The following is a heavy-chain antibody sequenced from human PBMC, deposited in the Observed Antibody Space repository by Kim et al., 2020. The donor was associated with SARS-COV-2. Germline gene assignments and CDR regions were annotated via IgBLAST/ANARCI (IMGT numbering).Heavy chain of an antibody. J-gene: IGHJ3*02. CDR1: GFTFSSYA. V-gene: IGHV3-64D*06. CDR3: VKDESPNSSGWYSGLQDAFDI. CDR2: ISSNGGST. D-gene: IGHD6-19*01. Sequence: GGSLRLSCSASGFTFSSYAMHWVRQAPGKGLEYVSAISSNGGSTYYADSVKGRFTISRDNSKNTLYLQMSSLRAEDTAVYYCVKDESPNSSGWYSGLQDAFDIWGQGTMVTVSS.